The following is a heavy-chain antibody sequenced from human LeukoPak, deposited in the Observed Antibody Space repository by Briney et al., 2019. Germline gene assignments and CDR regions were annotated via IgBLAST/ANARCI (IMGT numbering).Heavy chain of an antibody. CDR1: GFSFRNYE. D-gene: IGHD1-26*01. Sequence: GGSLRLSCAASGFSFRNYEMTWVRQAPGKGLEWLSYISKSGSPKYYADSVKGRFTISRDNAKNSLYLQMNSLGPEDTAVYYCARDPYSGNYGNYYYYYMDVWGKGTTVTISS. V-gene: IGHV3-48*03. CDR3: ARDPYSGNYGNYYYYYMDV. CDR2: ISKSGSPK. J-gene: IGHJ6*03.